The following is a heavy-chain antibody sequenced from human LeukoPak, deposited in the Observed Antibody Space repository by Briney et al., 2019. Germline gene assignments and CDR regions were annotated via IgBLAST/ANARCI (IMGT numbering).Heavy chain of an antibody. Sequence: GSLRLSCAASGFTVSSNYMSWIRQPPGKGLEWIGEINHSGSTNYNPSLKSRVTISVDTSKNQFSLKLSSVTAADTAVYYCVRGGTYYYDSSGWIAFDIWGQGTMVTVSS. CDR2: INHSGST. J-gene: IGHJ3*02. CDR1: GFTVSSNY. D-gene: IGHD3-22*01. V-gene: IGHV4-34*01. CDR3: VRGGTYYYDSSGWIAFDI.